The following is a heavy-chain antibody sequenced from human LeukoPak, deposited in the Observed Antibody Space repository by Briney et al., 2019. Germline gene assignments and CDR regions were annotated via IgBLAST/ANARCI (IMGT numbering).Heavy chain of an antibody. CDR1: GDSVSSNCAA. V-gene: IGHV6-1*01. D-gene: IGHD3-22*01. CDR2: TYYRSKWNN. J-gene: IGHJ4*02. CDR3: ARSPEAYDSCGCDY. Sequence: SQTLSLTCAISGDSVSSNCAAWNWIRQSPSRGLEWLGGTYYRSKWNNDYAVSVKSRITINPDTAKNQFSLQLRSVTPKDTAVYYCARSPEAYDSCGCDYWGQGALVTVSS.